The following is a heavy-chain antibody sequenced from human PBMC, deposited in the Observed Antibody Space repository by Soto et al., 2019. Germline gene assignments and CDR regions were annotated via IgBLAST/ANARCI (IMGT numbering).Heavy chain of an antibody. D-gene: IGHD2-2*01. Sequence: GSLRLSCAASGFTFSRYGMNWLRQAPGEGLEWVASISSTTSYVYYADSVKGRFSTSRDNAKNILYLEMYALRTEDTAVYYCARDPSEGRVGNWFESWGQGTLVTVSS. CDR1: GFTFSRYG. V-gene: IGHV3-21*06. CDR2: ISSTTSYV. J-gene: IGHJ5*01. CDR3: ARDPSEGRVGNWFES.